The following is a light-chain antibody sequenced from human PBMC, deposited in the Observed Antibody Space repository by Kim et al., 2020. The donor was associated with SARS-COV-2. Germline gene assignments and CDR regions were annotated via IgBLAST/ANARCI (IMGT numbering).Light chain of an antibody. Sequence: LSPGERVTLSCRASQSVRSSYLAWYQQKPGQAPRLLMYGASTRASGIPDRFSGSGSGTDFTLTISRLQSEDFAVYYCQQYNNWLYTFGQGTKLEI. CDR3: QQYNNWLYT. J-gene: IGKJ2*01. CDR1: QSVRSSY. CDR2: GAS. V-gene: IGKV3-20*01.